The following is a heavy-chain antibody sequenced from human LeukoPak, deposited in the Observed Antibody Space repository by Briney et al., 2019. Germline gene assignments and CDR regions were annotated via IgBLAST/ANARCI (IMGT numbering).Heavy chain of an antibody. CDR1: GFTFSSYS. D-gene: IGHD3/OR15-3a*01. V-gene: IGHV3-21*01. Sequence: GGSLRLSCAASGFTFSSYSMNWVRQAPGKGLEWVSSISSSSSYIYYADSVKGRFTISRDNAKNSLYLQMSSLRAEDTAVYYCARDRTNYYGMDVWGQGTTVTVSS. CDR3: ARDRTNYYGMDV. CDR2: ISSSSSYI. J-gene: IGHJ6*02.